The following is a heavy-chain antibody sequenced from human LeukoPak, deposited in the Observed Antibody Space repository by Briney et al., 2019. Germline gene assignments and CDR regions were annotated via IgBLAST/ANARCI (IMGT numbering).Heavy chain of an antibody. CDR2: ISGSGGST. CDR1: GFTFSNYA. Sequence: GGSLRLSCAASGFTFSNYAMNWVRQAPGKGLEWVSGISGSGGSTHYADSVKGRFTISRDNSKNTLYMQMNSLRAEDTAVYYCAKGAASDIVVVTAAGLVDYWGQGTLVTVSS. V-gene: IGHV3-23*01. D-gene: IGHD2-2*01. CDR3: AKGAASDIVVVTAAGLVDY. J-gene: IGHJ4*02.